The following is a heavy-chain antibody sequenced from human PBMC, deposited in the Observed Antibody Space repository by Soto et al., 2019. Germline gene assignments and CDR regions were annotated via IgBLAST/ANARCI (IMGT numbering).Heavy chain of an antibody. Sequence: SETLSLTCAVSGSSISSGGYSWSWIRQPPGKGLEWIGYIYHSGSTYYNPSLKSRVTISVDRSKNQFSLKLSSVTAADTAVYYCATREPDGPEYSGYSDSHSYGMGVWGHGTTVTVSS. D-gene: IGHD5-12*01. CDR2: IYHSGST. V-gene: IGHV4-30-2*01. CDR3: ATREPDGPEYSGYSDSHSYGMGV. J-gene: IGHJ6*02. CDR1: GSSISSGGYS.